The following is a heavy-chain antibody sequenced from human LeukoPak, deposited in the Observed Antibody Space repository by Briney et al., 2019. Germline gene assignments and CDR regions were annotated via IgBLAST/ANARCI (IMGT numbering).Heavy chain of an antibody. D-gene: IGHD6-25*01. V-gene: IGHV3-72*01. CDR3: GSDTATTLDY. J-gene: IGHJ4*02. Sequence: PGGSLRLSCAASGFTLNDHYMDWVRQAPGKGLEWVGRIKNKRGSYTADYAASVKGRFTISRDDSQNSLYLQMNSLKTEDTAVYYCGSDTATTLDYWGQGTLVTVSS. CDR2: IKNKRGSYTA. CDR1: GFTLNDHY.